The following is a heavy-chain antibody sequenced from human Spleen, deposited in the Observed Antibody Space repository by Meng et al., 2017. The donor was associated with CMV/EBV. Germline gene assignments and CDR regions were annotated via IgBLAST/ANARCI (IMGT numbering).Heavy chain of an antibody. CDR2: IRSKAYGGTT. CDR1: GFTFGDHA. D-gene: IGHD3-9*01. Sequence: GGSLRLSCTVSGFTFGDHAMSWVRQAPGKGLECLGLIRSKAYGGTTEHAASVKGRFTISRDDSKSIAYLQMNSLKTEDTAVYYCTRHYDILTGVGRYYFDYWGQGTLVTVSS. V-gene: IGHV3-49*04. J-gene: IGHJ4*02. CDR3: TRHYDILTGVGRYYFDY.